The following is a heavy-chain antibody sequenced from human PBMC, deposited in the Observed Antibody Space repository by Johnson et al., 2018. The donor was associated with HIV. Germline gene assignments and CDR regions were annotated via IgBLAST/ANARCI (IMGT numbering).Heavy chain of an antibody. CDR2: ISSSGSTI. D-gene: IGHD1-26*01. J-gene: IGHJ3*02. CDR3: ARAYMSSGSYYDAFDI. V-gene: IGHV3-48*04. Sequence: VQLVESGGGVVQPGGSLRLSCAAPGFTFSSYGMHWVRQAPGKGLEWVSCISSSGSTIYYADSVKGRFTISRDNAKNSLYLQINSLRAEDTALYYCARAYMSSGSYYDAFDIWGQGTMVIVSS. CDR1: GFTFSSYG.